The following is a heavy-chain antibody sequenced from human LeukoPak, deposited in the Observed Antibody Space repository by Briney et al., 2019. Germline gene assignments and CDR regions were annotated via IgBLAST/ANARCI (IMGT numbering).Heavy chain of an antibody. D-gene: IGHD1-26*01. V-gene: IGHV1-69*13. J-gene: IGHJ4*02. CDR1: GYTFTSYG. Sequence: SVKVSCKASGYTFTSYGISWVRQAPGQGLEWMGGIIPIFGTANYAQKFQGRVTITADESTSTAYMELSSLRSEDTAVYYCARHGVKGATLDYWGQGTLVTVSS. CDR2: IIPIFGTA. CDR3: ARHGVKGATLDY.